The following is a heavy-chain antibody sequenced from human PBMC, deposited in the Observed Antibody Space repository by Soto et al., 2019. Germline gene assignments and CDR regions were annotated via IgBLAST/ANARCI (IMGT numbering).Heavy chain of an antibody. CDR2: IIPIFGTA. Sequence: QVQLVQSGAEVKKPGSSVKVSCKASGGTFSSYAISWVRQAPGQGLEWMGGIIPIFGTANYAQKFQGRVTITAEESASTAYMELSSLRSEDTAVYYCARVDRRIYSGSYDWFDPWGQGTLVTVSS. J-gene: IGHJ5*02. D-gene: IGHD1-26*01. CDR1: GGTFSSYA. CDR3: ARVDRRIYSGSYDWFDP. V-gene: IGHV1-69*01.